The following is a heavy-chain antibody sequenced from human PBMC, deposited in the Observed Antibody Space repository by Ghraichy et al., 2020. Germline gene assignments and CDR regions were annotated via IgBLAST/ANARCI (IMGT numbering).Heavy chain of an antibody. CDR1: GFTFSSYS. J-gene: IGHJ5*02. CDR2: ISSSSSYI. V-gene: IGHV3-21*01. Sequence: GGSLRLSCAASGFTFSSYSMNWVRQAPGKGLEWVSSISSSSSYIYYADSVKGRFTISRDNAKNSLYLQMNSLRAEDTAVYYCASSPDYYDSSGYITWGQGTLVTVSS. CDR3: ASSPDYYDSSGYIT. D-gene: IGHD3-22*01.